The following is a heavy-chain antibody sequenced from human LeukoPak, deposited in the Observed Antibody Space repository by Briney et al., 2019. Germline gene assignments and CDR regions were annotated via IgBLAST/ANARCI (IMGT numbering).Heavy chain of an antibody. Sequence: PSETLSLTCTVSGGSISSGGYYWSWIRQHPGKGLEWIGYIYYSGSTYYNPSLKSRVTISVDTSKNQFSLKLSSVTAADTAVYDCATGGTRAARRGGYGMDVWGQGTTVTVSS. CDR2: IYYSGST. V-gene: IGHV4-31*03. CDR1: GGSISSGGYY. D-gene: IGHD6-6*01. CDR3: ATGGTRAARRGGYGMDV. J-gene: IGHJ6*02.